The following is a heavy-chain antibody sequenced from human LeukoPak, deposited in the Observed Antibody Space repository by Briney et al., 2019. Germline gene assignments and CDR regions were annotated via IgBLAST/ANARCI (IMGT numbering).Heavy chain of an antibody. D-gene: IGHD1-26*01. J-gene: IGHJ4*02. CDR2: IISDIT. V-gene: IGHV3-74*01. CDR3: ARDNLGAYDY. Sequence: AGGSLRLSCAASGFTLSSYWMHWVRQVPGKGRVWVSGIISDITTYADSVKGRFTISSDNAKNTLNLQMSSLRAEDTAVYFCARDNLGAYDYWGQGPPVTVSS. CDR1: GFTLSSYW.